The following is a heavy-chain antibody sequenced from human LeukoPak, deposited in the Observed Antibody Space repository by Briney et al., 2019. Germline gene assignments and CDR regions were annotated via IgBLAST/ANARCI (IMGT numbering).Heavy chain of an antibody. CDR3: ARESTVVTASYVDH. CDR2: ISAYNGNT. Sequence: GASVKVSCKVSGYTLTELSMHWVRQAPGKGLEWMGWISAYNGNTNYAQKLQGRVTMTTETSTSTAYMELRSLRSDDTAVYYCARESTVVTASYVDHWGQGTLVTVSS. J-gene: IGHJ4*02. D-gene: IGHD4-23*01. CDR1: GYTLTELS. V-gene: IGHV1-18*01.